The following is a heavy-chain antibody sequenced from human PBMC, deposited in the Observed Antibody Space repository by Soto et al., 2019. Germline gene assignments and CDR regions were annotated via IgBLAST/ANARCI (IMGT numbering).Heavy chain of an antibody. V-gene: IGHV4-4*02. D-gene: IGHD3-3*01. CDR1: SGSISSSNW. CDR3: ARTNLYFWSGYLN. Sequence: SETLSLTCAVSSGSISSSNWWSWVRQPPGKGLEWIGEIYHSGSTNYSPSLKSRVTISVDKSKNQFSLKLSSVTAADTVVYYCARTNLYFWSGYLNWGQGTLVTVSS. CDR2: IYHSGST. J-gene: IGHJ4*02.